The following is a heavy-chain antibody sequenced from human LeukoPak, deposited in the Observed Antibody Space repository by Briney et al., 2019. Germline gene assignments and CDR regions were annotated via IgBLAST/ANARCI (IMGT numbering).Heavy chain of an antibody. CDR2: INHSGST. CDR3: ARVPGYSYMVY. CDR1: GGSFSGYY. Sequence: SETLSLTCAVYGGSFSGYYWSWIRQPPGKGLEWIGEINHSGSTNYNPSLKSRVTISVDTSKNQFSLKLSSVTAADTAVYYCARVPGYSYMVYWGQGTLVTVSS. V-gene: IGHV4-34*01. D-gene: IGHD5-18*01. J-gene: IGHJ4*02.